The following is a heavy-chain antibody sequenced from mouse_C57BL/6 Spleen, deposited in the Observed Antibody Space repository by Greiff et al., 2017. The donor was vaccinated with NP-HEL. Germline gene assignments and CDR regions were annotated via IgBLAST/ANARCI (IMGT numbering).Heavy chain of an antibody. V-gene: IGHV3-6*01. CDR1: GYSITRGYY. CDR3: ASDYDYPCAY. CDR2: ISYDGSN. D-gene: IGHD2-4*01. Sequence: EVKLQESGPGLVKPSQSLSLTCSVTGYSITRGYYWNWIRQFPGNNLEWMGYISYDGSNNYNPSLNNRISITRDPSKNQFFLKWNSGTTEETATYYCASDYDYPCAYWGQGTLVTSSA. J-gene: IGHJ3*01.